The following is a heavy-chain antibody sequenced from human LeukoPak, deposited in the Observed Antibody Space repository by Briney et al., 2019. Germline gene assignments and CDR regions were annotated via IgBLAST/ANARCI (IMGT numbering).Heavy chain of an antibody. CDR1: GFPFSSYG. J-gene: IGHJ4*02. V-gene: IGHV3-23*01. CDR3: AKDWSESSGYSHIDY. Sequence: TGGSLRLSCAASGFPFSSYGMSWIRQGPGKGLEWVSSISASGDTIFHVDSVKGRFTMSRDNSQNTVYLQMNSLRAEDTAVYYCAKDWSESSGYSHIDYWGQGTLVTVSS. CDR2: ISASGDTI. D-gene: IGHD3-22*01.